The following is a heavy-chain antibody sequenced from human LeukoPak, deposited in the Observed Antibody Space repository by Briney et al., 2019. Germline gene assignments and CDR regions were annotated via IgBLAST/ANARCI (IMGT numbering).Heavy chain of an antibody. CDR2: IKEDGGEQ. Sequence: GGSLRLSCAASGFTVSSNSMSWVRQAPGKGLEWVANIKEDGGEQNYADSVKGRFTITRDNAKDTLFLQMNSLRAEDTTLYYCAREHWFGELGTWGQGTLVSVSS. CDR3: AREHWFGELGT. J-gene: IGHJ4*02. CDR1: GFTVSSNS. D-gene: IGHD3-10*01. V-gene: IGHV3-7*01.